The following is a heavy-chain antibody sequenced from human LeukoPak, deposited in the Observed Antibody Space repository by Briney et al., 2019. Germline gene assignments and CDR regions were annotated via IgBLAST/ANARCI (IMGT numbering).Heavy chain of an antibody. J-gene: IGHJ4*02. Sequence: GGSLRLSCVASRFTVSGNYMSWVRQAPGKGLEWVSVIYSGGSTYYADSVKGRFTISRDNSKNTLYLQVNSLRAEDTAVYYCAREGGYGDYDYWGQGTLVTVSS. D-gene: IGHD4-17*01. CDR1: RFTVSGNY. CDR2: IYSGGST. CDR3: AREGGYGDYDY. V-gene: IGHV3-53*01.